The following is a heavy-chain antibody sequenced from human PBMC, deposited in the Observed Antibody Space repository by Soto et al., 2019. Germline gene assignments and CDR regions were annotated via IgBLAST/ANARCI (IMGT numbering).Heavy chain of an antibody. CDR2: ISDNGANT. CDR3: ARAIGAGFFDY. D-gene: IGHD6-25*01. J-gene: IGHJ4*02. V-gene: IGHV3-23*01. Sequence: PGGSLRLSCIASGFTFSNYAMSWVRQAPGKGLEWVSTISDNGANTFIGDSMKDHFDISRDNSKKTVFLHLSTVRAEDTAIYYCARAIGAGFFDYWGQGTPVTVSS. CDR1: GFTFSNYA.